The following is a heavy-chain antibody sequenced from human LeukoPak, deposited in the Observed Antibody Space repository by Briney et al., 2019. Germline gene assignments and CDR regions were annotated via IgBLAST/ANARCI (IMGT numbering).Heavy chain of an antibody. CDR1: GFTISSNW. V-gene: IGHV3-74*01. J-gene: IGHJ4*02. D-gene: IGHD1-26*01. CDR2: SNEDGSTT. Sequence: GGSLILSCAASGFTISSNWMHWVRQAPGKGLVWVSRSNEDGSTTNYADSVKGRFTISRDNAKNTLYLQMNSLTAEDTAVYYCVRDLGGRSGHWGQGTLVTVSS. CDR3: VRDLGGRSGH.